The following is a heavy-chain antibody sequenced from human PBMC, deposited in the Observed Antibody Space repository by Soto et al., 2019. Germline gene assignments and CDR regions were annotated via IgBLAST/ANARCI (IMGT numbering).Heavy chain of an antibody. Sequence: GGSLRLSCVASGFTFSSYGIHWVRQAPGRGLEWVAVISYDGSNKYYADSVRGRFTISRDNFKNTLYLQMNSLRAEDTAVYYCAKERYGQLYLEDYGMDVWGQGTTVTVSS. J-gene: IGHJ6*02. CDR2: ISYDGSNK. CDR1: GFTFSSYG. V-gene: IGHV3-30*18. CDR3: AKERYGQLYLEDYGMDV. D-gene: IGHD3-16*01.